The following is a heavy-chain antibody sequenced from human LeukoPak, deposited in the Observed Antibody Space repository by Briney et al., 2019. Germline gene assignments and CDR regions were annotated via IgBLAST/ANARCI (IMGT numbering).Heavy chain of an antibody. CDR3: ARVRIAARTGGYFDY. CDR1: GGTFSSYT. V-gene: IGHV1-69*05. CDR2: IIPIFGTA. J-gene: IGHJ4*02. Sequence: EASVNVSCKASGGTFSSYTISWVRQAPGQGLEWMGGIIPIFGTANYAQKFQGRVTITTDESTSTAYMELSSLRSEDTAVYYCARVRIAARTGGYFDYWGQGTLVTVSS. D-gene: IGHD6-6*01.